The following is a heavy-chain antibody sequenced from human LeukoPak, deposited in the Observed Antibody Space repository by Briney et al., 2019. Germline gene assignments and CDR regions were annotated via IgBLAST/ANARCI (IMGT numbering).Heavy chain of an antibody. Sequence: PGGSLRLSCAGSGFTFSDYYMSWIRQAPGKGLEWVSSISSSSSYIYYADSVKGRFTISRDNAKNSLYLQMNSLRAEDTAVYYCARDFREAREWGQGTLVTVSS. J-gene: IGHJ4*02. V-gene: IGHV3-11*06. CDR2: ISSSSSYI. CDR1: GFTFSDYY. D-gene: IGHD3-10*01. CDR3: ARDFREARE.